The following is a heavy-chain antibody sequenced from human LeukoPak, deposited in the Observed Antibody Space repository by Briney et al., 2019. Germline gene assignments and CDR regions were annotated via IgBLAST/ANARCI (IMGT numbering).Heavy chain of an antibody. V-gene: IGHV1-8*01. CDR3: ARVPIGCTNAVCSPGRGHYYYYYGMDV. Sequence: GASVKVSCKASGYTFTSYDINWVRQATGQGLEWMGWMNPNSGNTGYAQKFQGRVTITADKSTSTAYMELSSLRSEDTAVYYCARVPIGCTNAVCSPGRGHYYYYYGMDVWGQGTTVTVSS. CDR2: MNPNSGNT. CDR1: GYTFTSYD. J-gene: IGHJ6*02. D-gene: IGHD2-8*01.